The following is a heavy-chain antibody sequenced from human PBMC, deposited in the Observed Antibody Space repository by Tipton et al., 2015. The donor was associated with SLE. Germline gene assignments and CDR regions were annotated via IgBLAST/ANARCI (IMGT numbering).Heavy chain of an antibody. CDR1: GYTFTSYD. CDR3: ARPSGYTAMAPYYYYFDY. V-gene: IGHV1-18*01. Sequence: QSGAEVKKPGASVKVSCKASGYTFTSYDINWVRQAPGQGLEWMGWISAYNGNTNYAQKLQGRVTMTTDTSTSTAYMELRSLRSDDTAVYYCARPSGYTAMAPYYYYFDYWGQGTLVTVSS. D-gene: IGHD5-18*01. CDR2: ISAYNGNT. J-gene: IGHJ4*02.